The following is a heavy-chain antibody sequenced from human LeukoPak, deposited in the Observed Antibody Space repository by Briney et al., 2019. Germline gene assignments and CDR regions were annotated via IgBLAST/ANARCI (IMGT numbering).Heavy chain of an antibody. CDR3: ARDPYYSFDY. CDR1: GFIFSSSW. J-gene: IGHJ4*02. CDR2: IKQDGNEK. Sequence: GSLRLSCAASGFIFSSSWMSWVRQAPGKGLEWVANIKQDGNEKYYVDSVKGRFTISGDNAKNSLYLQMDSLRAEDTAVYYCARDPYYSFDYWGRGTLVTVSS. D-gene: IGHD2-21*01. V-gene: IGHV3-7*04.